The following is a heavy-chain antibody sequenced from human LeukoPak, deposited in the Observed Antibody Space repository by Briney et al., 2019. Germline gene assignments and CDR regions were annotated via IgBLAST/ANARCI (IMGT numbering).Heavy chain of an antibody. V-gene: IGHV4-59*01. CDR2: IYYSGST. D-gene: IGHD3-9*01. Sequence: SETLSLTCTVSGGYISSYYWSWIRQPPGKGLEWIGYIYYSGSTNYNPSLKSRVTISVDTSKNQFSLKLSSVTAADTAVYYCARGLTGYYNPYFDYWGQGTLVTVSS. CDR3: ARGLTGYYNPYFDY. CDR1: GGYISSYY. J-gene: IGHJ4*02.